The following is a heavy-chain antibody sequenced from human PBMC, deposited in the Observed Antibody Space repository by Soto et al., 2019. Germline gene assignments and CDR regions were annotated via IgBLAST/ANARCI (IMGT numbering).Heavy chain of an antibody. V-gene: IGHV3-7*01. CDR3: AREGAVVGSQGPFDC. CDR1: GFSLNTYW. J-gene: IGHJ4*02. CDR2: IKKDGSEK. Sequence: EVQLVESGGDLVQPGGSLRLSCAASGFSLNTYWMTWVRQAPGKGLEWVANIKKDGSEKDYVDSVKGRFTISRDNAKNSLYLQMNSLRDEDTAVYYCAREGAVVGSQGPFDCWGQGTLVTVSS. D-gene: IGHD1-26*01.